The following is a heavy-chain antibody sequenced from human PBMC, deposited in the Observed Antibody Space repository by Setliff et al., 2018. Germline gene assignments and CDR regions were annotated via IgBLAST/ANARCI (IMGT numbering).Heavy chain of an antibody. V-gene: IGHV1-18*04. J-gene: IGHJ4*02. CDR1: GYMFKSHG. CDR2: SSTYNGNT. D-gene: IGHD3-22*01. Sequence: GASVKVSCKASGYMFKSHGINWMRQAPGQGFEWMGWSSTYNGNTKSAQKFQGRFTMTTDTSTSTAYMELPSLRYDDTAVYYCARINFYVSSGYYYAPDYWGQGTLVTVSS. CDR3: ARINFYVSSGYYYAPDY.